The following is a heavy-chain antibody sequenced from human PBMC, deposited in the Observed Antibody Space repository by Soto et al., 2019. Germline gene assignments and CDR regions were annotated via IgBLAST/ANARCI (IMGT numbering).Heavy chain of an antibody. CDR3: ARRYGGNFDY. Sequence: MSLTCAVSGGSISSAGYSWSWIRQPPGKGLAWIGYIYHSGSTYYNPSLKSRVTIAVDRSNNQFSLKLSSVTAADTAVYYCARRYGGNFDYWGQGTLVTVSA. CDR1: GGSISSAGYS. V-gene: IGHV4-30-2*02. D-gene: IGHD3-16*01. J-gene: IGHJ4*02. CDR2: IYHSGST.